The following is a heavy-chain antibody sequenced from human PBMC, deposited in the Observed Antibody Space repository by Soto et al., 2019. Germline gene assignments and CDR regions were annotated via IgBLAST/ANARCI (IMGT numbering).Heavy chain of an antibody. CDR1: GVSIFSHSYY. CDR3: ARRYAPRYSSGNNHFDL. CDR2: INHSGST. V-gene: IGHV4-39*01. J-gene: IGHJ4*02. Sequence: SETLSLTCTVSGVSIFSHSYYWGWIRQAPGKGLEWIATINHSGSTYHNPSLKSRVTMSVDTSKNQFSLNLSSVTAADTAVYYCARRYAPRYSSGNNHFDLWGQGTPVTVSS. D-gene: IGHD2-15*01.